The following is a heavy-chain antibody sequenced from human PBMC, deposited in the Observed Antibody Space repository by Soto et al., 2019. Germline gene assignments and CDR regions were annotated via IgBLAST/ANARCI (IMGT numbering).Heavy chain of an antibody. Sequence: QITLNESGPTQVKPRQTLTLTCTFSGCSLTTSGVGGGWISQSPGKAPEWLALIYWDADKRYSPSLKGKLTITKDTAKHQVVLTMADLDPADTATYYCAHRVLRTVFGLVTTTAIYFDFWGPGAPVAVSS. CDR2: IYWDADK. CDR1: GCSLTTSGVG. J-gene: IGHJ4*02. CDR3: AHRVLRTVFGLVTTTAIYFDF. D-gene: IGHD3-3*01. V-gene: IGHV2-5*02.